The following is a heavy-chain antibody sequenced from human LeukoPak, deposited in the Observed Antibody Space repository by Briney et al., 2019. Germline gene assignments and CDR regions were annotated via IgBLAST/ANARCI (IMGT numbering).Heavy chain of an antibody. CDR3: ARDRYFDYYGMDV. J-gene: IGHJ6*02. Sequence: GGSLRLSCVASGFSFTTHAMGWDRQAPGKGLEWVANIQRDGSEKYYVDSVKGRFTISRDNAKNSLYLQMKSLRAEDTAVYYCARDRYFDYYGMDVWGQGTTVTVSS. D-gene: IGHD3-9*01. CDR1: GFSFTTHA. CDR2: IQRDGSEK. V-gene: IGHV3-7*01.